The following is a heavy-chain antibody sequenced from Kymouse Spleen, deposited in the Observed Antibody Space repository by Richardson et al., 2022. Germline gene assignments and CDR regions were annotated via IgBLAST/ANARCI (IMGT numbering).Heavy chain of an antibody. J-gene: IGHJ5*02. V-gene: IGHV4-34*01. CDR1: GGSFSGYY. CDR2: INHSGST. D-gene: IGHD3-22*01. Sequence: QVQLQQWGAGLLKPSETLSLTCAVYGGSFSGYYWSWIRQPPGKGLEWIGEINHSGSTNYNPSLKSRVTISVDTSKNQFSLKLSSVTAADTAVYYCARGYYDSSGYYYSNWFDPWGQGTLVTVSS. CDR3: ARGYYDSSGYYYSNWFDP.